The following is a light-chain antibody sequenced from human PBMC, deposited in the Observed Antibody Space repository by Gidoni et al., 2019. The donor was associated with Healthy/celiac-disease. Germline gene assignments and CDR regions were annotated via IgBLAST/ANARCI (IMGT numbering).Light chain of an antibody. CDR3: QQLNSYPPWT. J-gene: IGKJ1*01. CDR1: QGISSY. Sequence: DIRLTQSPSFLSASVGDRVTITCRASQGISSYLAWYQQKPVKSPKLLIYAASTLQSAVPSRFSGSGSGTEFTLTISSLQHEDFATYYCQQLNSYPPWTFGQGTKVEIK. CDR2: AAS. V-gene: IGKV1-9*01.